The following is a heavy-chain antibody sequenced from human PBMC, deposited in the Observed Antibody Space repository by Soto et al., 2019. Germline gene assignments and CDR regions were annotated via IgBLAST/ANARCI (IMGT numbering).Heavy chain of an antibody. Sequence: ASVKVSCKASGYTFTTYGTSWVRQAPGQGLEWMGWISPYNGTTKYAEKFQGEMTMTTDTATSTAYMDLRSLRSDDTAVYYCARDGERDTGLNFYYYLHGMDAWGQGTRVTVSS. CDR2: ISPYNGTT. CDR3: ARDGERDTGLNFYYYLHGMDA. D-gene: IGHD1-1*01. CDR1: GYTFTTYG. V-gene: IGHV1-18*04. J-gene: IGHJ6*02.